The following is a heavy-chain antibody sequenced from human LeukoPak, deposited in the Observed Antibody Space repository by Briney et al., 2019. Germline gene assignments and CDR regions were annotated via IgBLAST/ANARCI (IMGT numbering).Heavy chain of an antibody. J-gene: IGHJ3*02. D-gene: IGHD1-14*01. CDR3: ARMRSRTPYRDAFDI. V-gene: IGHV2-70*11. Sequence: SGPTLVKPTQTLTLTCTFSGFSLTTSGMCVSWIRQPPGKALEWLTRIDWDDDIYYNPSLRTRLTISKDTSRNQVVLTMTNMDAVDTATYYCARMRSRTPYRDAFDIWGQGTMVTVSS. CDR2: IDWDDDI. CDR1: GFSLTTSGMC.